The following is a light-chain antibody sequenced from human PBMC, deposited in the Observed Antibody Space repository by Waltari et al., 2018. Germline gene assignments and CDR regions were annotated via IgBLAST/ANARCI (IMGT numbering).Light chain of an antibody. Sequence: QSVLTQPPSVSAAPGQRVTISCSGGSSNIGNNYVSWYRHFPGTAPKLLIYEDRERPSGIPGRCAGSKSGTSATLDITGLQAGDEADYYCGTWDSSLSGAVFGGGTHLTVL. V-gene: IGLV1-51*02. CDR1: SSNIGNNY. J-gene: IGLJ7*01. CDR3: GTWDSSLSGAV. CDR2: EDR.